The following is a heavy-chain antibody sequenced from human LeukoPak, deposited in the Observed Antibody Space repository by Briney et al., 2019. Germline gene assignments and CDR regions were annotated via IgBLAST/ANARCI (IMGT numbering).Heavy chain of an antibody. CDR3: ARDLFPRPLVEPYFDY. CDR1: GFTFNNYV. D-gene: IGHD6-6*01. Sequence: PGGSLRLSCAASGFTFNNYVMHWVRQAPGKGLEWVAVVSYDGSNKFYARSVEGQFTISRDNSKNTLYLQMNSLRAEDTAVYYCARDLFPRPLVEPYFDYCGQGTLVIVSS. CDR2: VSYDGSNK. V-gene: IGHV3-30*01. J-gene: IGHJ4*02.